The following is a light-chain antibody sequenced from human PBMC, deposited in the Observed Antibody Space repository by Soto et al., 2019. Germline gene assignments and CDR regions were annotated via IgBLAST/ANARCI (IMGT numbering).Light chain of an antibody. J-gene: IGKJ5*01. Sequence: AIRMTQSPSPFSASTGDRVTITCRASQGISSYLAWYQQKPGKAPKLLIYAASTLQSGVPSRFSGSGSGTDFTLTISCLQSEDFATHYCQQYYSYPLTFGGETRLEIK. CDR2: AAS. CDR3: QQYYSYPLT. CDR1: QGISSY. V-gene: IGKV1-8*01.